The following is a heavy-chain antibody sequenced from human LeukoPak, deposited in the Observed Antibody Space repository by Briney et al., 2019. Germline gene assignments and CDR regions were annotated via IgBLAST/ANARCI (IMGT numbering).Heavy chain of an antibody. J-gene: IGHJ4*02. D-gene: IGHD2-15*01. CDR2: VFYSGST. Sequence: SETPSLTCTVSGGSVSSSSYHWGWIRQPPGKGLEWIGSVFYSGSTYYNPSLKSRVTMSVDTSKNQFSLKLSSVTAAGTAVYYCARRRGLNCSGGSCYFDYWGRGTLVTVSS. V-gene: IGHV4-39*01. CDR3: ARRRGLNCSGGSCYFDY. CDR1: GGSVSSSSYH.